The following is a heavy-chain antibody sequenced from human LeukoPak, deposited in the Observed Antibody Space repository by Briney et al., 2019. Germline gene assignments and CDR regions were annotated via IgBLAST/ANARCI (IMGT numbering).Heavy chain of an antibody. CDR2: ISGSGGST. V-gene: IGHV3-23*01. CDR3: AKVGAGYSGYD. J-gene: IGHJ4*02. D-gene: IGHD5-12*01. CDR1: GFTFSSYS. Sequence: PGGSLRLSCAASGFTFSSYSMNWVRQAPGKGLEWVSAISGSGGSTYYADSVKGRFTISRDNSKNTLYLQMNSLRAEDTAVYYCAKVGAGYSGYDWGQGTLVTVSS.